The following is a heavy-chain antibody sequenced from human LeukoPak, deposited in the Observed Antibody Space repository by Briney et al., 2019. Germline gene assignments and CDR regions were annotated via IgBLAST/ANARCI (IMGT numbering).Heavy chain of an antibody. D-gene: IGHD2-21*01. V-gene: IGHV4-4*07. Sequence: SETLSLTCTVSGGSISSYYWSWIRQPAGKGLEWIGRIYTSGSTNYNPSLKSRVTISVDTSKNQFSLKLSSVTAADTAVYYCARDTAYCGGDCYSGDAFDIWGQGTMVTVSS. CDR1: GGSISSYY. CDR2: IYTSGST. CDR3: ARDTAYCGGDCYSGDAFDI. J-gene: IGHJ3*02.